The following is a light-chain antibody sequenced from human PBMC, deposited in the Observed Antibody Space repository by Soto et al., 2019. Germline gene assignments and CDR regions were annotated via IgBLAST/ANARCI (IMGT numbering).Light chain of an antibody. Sequence: IGMKQSPATLSVSPGERATLSCRASQSVGKYLAWYQQKPGQAPRLLIYGASTRATGIPDRFSGGGSGTDFTLTISRLEPEDFAVYYCRQYGSSPQTFGQGTKVDIK. V-gene: IGKV3-20*01. CDR1: QSVGKY. CDR3: RQYGSSPQT. J-gene: IGKJ1*01. CDR2: GAS.